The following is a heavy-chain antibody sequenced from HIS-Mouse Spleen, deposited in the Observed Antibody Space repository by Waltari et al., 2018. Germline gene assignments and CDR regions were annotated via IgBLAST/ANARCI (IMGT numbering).Heavy chain of an antibody. J-gene: IGHJ4*02. Sequence: LTCTVSGGSISSSSYYWGWIRQPPGKGLEWIGSIYYSGSTYYNPSLKSRVTISVDTSKNQFSLKLSSVTAADTAVYYCARDRELYFDYWGQGTLVTVSS. D-gene: IGHD1-26*01. V-gene: IGHV4-39*07. CDR3: ARDRELYFDY. CDR2: IYYSGST. CDR1: GGSISSSSYY.